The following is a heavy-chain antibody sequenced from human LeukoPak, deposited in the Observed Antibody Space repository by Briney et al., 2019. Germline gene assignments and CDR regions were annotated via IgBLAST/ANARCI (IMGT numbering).Heavy chain of an antibody. J-gene: IGHJ4*02. D-gene: IGHD3-10*01. V-gene: IGHV5-51*01. CDR1: GYSFTSYW. Sequence: GESLKISCKGSGYSFTSYWIGWVRQMPGKGLEWMGIIYPGDSDTRYSPSLRGQVTISADKSTTTIYLHWSGLKASDTAMYFCARQGPRQNYGGSGSYNYWGQGTQVIVTS. CDR2: IYPGDSDT. CDR3: ARQGPRQNYGGSGSYNY.